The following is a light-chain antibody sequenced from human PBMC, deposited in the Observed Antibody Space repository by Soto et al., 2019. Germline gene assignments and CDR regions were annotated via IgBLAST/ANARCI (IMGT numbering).Light chain of an antibody. J-gene: IGLJ1*01. CDR3: KTWDTNTPV. Sequence: QAVLTQSSSASASLGSSVKLTCTLSSGHRRYIIAWHQQQPGKAPRYLMKVEGSGSDYKGSGVPIHISSSSSGADRYLTIDTLQSEDEADYYGKTWDTNTPVYGTGTKLTDL. CDR2: VEGSGSD. V-gene: IGLV4-60*03. CDR1: SGHRRYI.